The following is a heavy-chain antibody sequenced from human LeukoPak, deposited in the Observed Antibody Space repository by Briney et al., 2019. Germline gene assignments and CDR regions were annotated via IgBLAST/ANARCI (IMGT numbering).Heavy chain of an antibody. D-gene: IGHD2-15*01. CDR2: ISASGITM. J-gene: IGHJ4*02. V-gene: IGHV3-48*04. Sequence: QPGGSLRLSCAASGFTFSSYSMNWVCQAPGKGLEWLAYISASGITMYYADSVKGRFTISRDNAKNSLYLQMNSLRAEDTAVYYCARVVHCSGGSCYHFDYWGQGTLVTVSS. CDR1: GFTFSSYS. CDR3: ARVVHCSGGSCYHFDY.